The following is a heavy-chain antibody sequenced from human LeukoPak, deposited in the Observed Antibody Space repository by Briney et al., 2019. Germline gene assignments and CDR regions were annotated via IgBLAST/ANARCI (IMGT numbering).Heavy chain of an antibody. CDR2: ISSSSYI. J-gene: IGHJ6*02. CDR3: ARDLGSAALLRYYGMDV. D-gene: IGHD6-6*01. CDR1: GFTFSSYA. V-gene: IGHV3-21*01. Sequence: PGGSLRLSCAASGFTFSSYAMSWVRQAPGKGLEWVSSISSSSYIYYADSVKGRFTISRDNAKNSLYLQMNSLRAEDTAVYYCARDLGSAALLRYYGMDVWGQGTTVTVSS.